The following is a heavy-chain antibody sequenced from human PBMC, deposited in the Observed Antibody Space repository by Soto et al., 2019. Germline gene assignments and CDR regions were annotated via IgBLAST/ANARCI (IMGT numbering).Heavy chain of an antibody. CDR2: IKSKTDGGTT. CDR1: GFTFSNAW. D-gene: IGHD3-16*02. CDR3: TTDHIERGLSGTLKYYFDY. Sequence: EVQLVESGGGLVKPGGSLRLSCAASGFTFSNAWMSWVRQAPGKGLEWVGRIKSKTDGGTTDYAAPVKGRFTISRDDSKNTLYLQMNSLKTEDTAVYYCTTDHIERGLSGTLKYYFDYWGQGTLVTVSS. J-gene: IGHJ4*02. V-gene: IGHV3-15*01.